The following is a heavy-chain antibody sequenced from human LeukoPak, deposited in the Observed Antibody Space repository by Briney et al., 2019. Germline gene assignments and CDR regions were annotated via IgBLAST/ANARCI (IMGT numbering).Heavy chain of an antibody. Sequence: GGSLRLSCVASGFTFSSRGMHWVRQALGKGLEWVAVIWYDGSNKYYADSVKGRFTISRDNSKNTLYLEMSSLRAEDTAVYYCTSFEYWGQGTLVTVSS. CDR2: IWYDGSNK. J-gene: IGHJ4*02. CDR1: GFTFSSRG. CDR3: TSFEY. V-gene: IGHV3-33*01.